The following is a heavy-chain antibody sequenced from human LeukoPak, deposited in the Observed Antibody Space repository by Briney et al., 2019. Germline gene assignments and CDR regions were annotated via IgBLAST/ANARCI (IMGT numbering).Heavy chain of an antibody. V-gene: IGHV3-21*01. CDR1: GFTFSTYS. D-gene: IGHD3-22*01. Sequence: GGSLRLSCAASGFTFSTYSMNWVRQAPGKGLEWVSSISGSSIYIYYADSVKGRFTISRDNAKNSLYLQLNSLRAEDTAVYYCARDPPYYDGSGHYYDYWGQGTLVTVSS. CDR2: ISGSSIYI. CDR3: ARDPPYYDGSGHYYDY. J-gene: IGHJ4*02.